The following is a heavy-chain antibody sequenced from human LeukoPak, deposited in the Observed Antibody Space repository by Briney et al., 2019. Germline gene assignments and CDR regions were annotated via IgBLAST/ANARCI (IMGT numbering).Heavy chain of an antibody. CDR2: ISSSSSTI. J-gene: IGHJ4*02. V-gene: IGHV3-48*01. Sequence: GGSLRLSCAASGFTFSSYSMNWVRQAPGKGLEWVSYISSSSSTIYYADSVKGRFTISRDNSKNTLYLQMNSLRAEDTAVYYCANVESYDYVWGSYRYAASGDYWGQGTLVTVSS. D-gene: IGHD3-16*02. CDR1: GFTFSSYS. CDR3: ANVESYDYVWGSYRYAASGDY.